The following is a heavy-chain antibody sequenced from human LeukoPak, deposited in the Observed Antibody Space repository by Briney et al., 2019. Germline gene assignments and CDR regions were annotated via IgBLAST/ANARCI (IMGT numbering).Heavy chain of an antibody. V-gene: IGHV4-34*01. Sequence: PSETLSLTCAVYGGSFSGYYWSWIRQPPGKGLEWIGEINHSGSTNYNPSLKSRVTISVDTSKNQFSLKLSSVTAADTAVYYCARCLVGLFDYWGQGTLVTVSS. CDR1: GGSFSGYY. D-gene: IGHD5/OR15-5a*01. CDR3: ARCLVGLFDY. J-gene: IGHJ4*02. CDR2: INHSGST.